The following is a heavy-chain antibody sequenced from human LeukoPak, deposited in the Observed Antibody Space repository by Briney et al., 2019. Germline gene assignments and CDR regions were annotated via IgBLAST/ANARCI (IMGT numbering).Heavy chain of an antibody. J-gene: IGHJ6*02. Sequence: PSETLSLTCAVSGESFSGYFWTWIRQPPGKGLEWIGESNHFGSTDYNPSLKSRDTISVDTSKKQFSLKLSSVTAADTAVYYCARSHDYFTYYYGMDVWGQGTTVTVSS. D-gene: IGHD2/OR15-2a*01. V-gene: IGHV4-34*01. CDR3: ARSHDYFTYYYGMDV. CDR1: GESFSGYF. CDR2: SNHFGST.